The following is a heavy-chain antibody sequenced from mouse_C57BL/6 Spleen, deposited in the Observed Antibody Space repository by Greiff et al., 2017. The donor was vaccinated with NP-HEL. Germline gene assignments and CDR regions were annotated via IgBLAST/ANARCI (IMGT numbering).Heavy chain of an antibody. CDR1: GFSLTSYG. V-gene: IGHV2-9*01. CDR2: IWGGGST. CDR3: SKHRESSYDWYFDV. Sequence: QVQLKEPGPGLVAPSQSLSITCNASGFSLTSYGVDWVRQPPGKGLEWLGVIWGGGSTNYNSSLTSRLSITTDTSKSQVDLKMNSLQTEDTAMYYISKHRESSYDWYFDVWGTGTTVTVSS. J-gene: IGHJ1*03. D-gene: IGHD1-1*01.